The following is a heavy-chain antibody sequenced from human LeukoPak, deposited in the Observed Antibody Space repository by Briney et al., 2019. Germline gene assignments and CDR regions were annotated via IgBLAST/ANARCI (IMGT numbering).Heavy chain of an antibody. Sequence: ASVKVSCKASGGTFSSYAISWVRQAPGQGLEWMGGIIPIFGTANYAQKFQGRVTITTDGSTSTAYMELSSLRSEDTAVYYCARALRGKLLWFGEGYYYYYMDVWGKGTTVTVSS. D-gene: IGHD3-10*01. J-gene: IGHJ6*03. CDR2: IIPIFGTA. CDR1: GGTFSSYA. CDR3: ARALRGKLLWFGEGYYYYYMDV. V-gene: IGHV1-69*05.